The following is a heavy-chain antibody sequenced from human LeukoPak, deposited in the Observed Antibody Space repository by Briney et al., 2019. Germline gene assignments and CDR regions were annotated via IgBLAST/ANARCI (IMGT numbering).Heavy chain of an antibody. CDR3: ARGRWSGPYMDV. V-gene: IGHV4-34*01. Sequence: SETLSLTCAVYGGSFSGYYWSWIRQPPGKGLEWIGEINHSGSTNYNPTLKSRVTISVDTSKNQFSLKLSSVTAADTAVYYCARGRWSGPYMDVWDKGTTVTVSS. D-gene: IGHD4-23*01. CDR1: GGSFSGYY. CDR2: INHSGST. J-gene: IGHJ6*03.